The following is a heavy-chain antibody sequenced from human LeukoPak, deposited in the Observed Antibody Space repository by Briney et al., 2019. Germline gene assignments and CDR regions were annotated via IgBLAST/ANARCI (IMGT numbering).Heavy chain of an antibody. CDR2: ISWNSNNI. CDR1: GFTLDEYA. J-gene: IGHJ4*02. CDR3: ARDLGTEPRDVSVDY. Sequence: GRSLRLSCAASGFTLDEYAMHWVRQIPGKGLEWVSGISWNSNNIYYADSVKGRFTISRDNAKNSLHLQMNSLRSEDTALYYCARDLGTEPRDVSVDYWGQGTLVTVSS. D-gene: IGHD1-14*01. V-gene: IGHV3-9*01.